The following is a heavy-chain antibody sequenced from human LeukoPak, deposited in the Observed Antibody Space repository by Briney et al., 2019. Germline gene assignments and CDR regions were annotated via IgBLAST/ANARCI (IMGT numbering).Heavy chain of an antibody. CDR3: ARGNYDSSGYYLYYFDY. CDR2: IYHSGST. D-gene: IGHD3-22*01. V-gene: IGHV4-38-2*02. Sequence: SETLSLTCTVSGYSISSGYYWGWIRQPPGKGLEWIGSIYHSGSTYYNPSLKSRVTISVDTSKNQFSLKLSSVTAADTAVYYCARGNYDSSGYYLYYFDYWGQGTLVTVSS. J-gene: IGHJ4*02. CDR1: GYSISSGYY.